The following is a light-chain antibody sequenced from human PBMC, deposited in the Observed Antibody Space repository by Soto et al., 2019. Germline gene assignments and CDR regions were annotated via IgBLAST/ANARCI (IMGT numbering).Light chain of an antibody. V-gene: IGKV1-39*01. CDR3: QHSYSTPYT. CDR2: AAS. CDR1: QSISSY. J-gene: IGKJ2*01. Sequence: DIQMTQSPSSLSASVGDRVTITCRASQSISSYLNWHQQKPGKAPKLLIYAASSLQSGVPSRFSGSGSGTDFTLTISSMQPDDFSTYYCQHSYSTPYTFGKGTKLEIK.